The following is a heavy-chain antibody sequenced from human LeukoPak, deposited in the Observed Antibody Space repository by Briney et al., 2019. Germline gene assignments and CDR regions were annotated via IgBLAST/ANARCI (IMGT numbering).Heavy chain of an antibody. CDR3: SASCALQDWSDY. J-gene: IGHJ4*02. V-gene: IGHV1-8*01. Sequence: ASVRVSCKASGYTFTSYDINWVRQAPGEGLEWMGWMTPNSGNTGYAQKFQGRVTMTRNTSISTAYMMMSSLSAEDGVYYCSASCALQDWSDYWGQGTLVTVSS. CDR1: GYTFTSYD. D-gene: IGHD3-9*01. CDR2: MTPNSGNT.